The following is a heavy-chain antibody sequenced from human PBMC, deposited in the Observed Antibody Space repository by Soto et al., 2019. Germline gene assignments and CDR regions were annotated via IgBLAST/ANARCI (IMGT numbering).Heavy chain of an antibody. V-gene: IGHV3-30-3*01. CDR2: ISYDGSNK. D-gene: IGHD6-6*01. J-gene: IGHJ4*02. CDR1: GFPFSSYA. Sequence: PGGSLRLSCAASGFPFSSYAMHWVRQAPGKGLEWVAVISYDGSNKYYADSVKGRFTISRDNSKNTLYLQMNSLRAEDTAVYYCARDPRDSSSSSSFDCWGLGTLVTVSS. CDR3: ARDPRDSSSSSSFDC.